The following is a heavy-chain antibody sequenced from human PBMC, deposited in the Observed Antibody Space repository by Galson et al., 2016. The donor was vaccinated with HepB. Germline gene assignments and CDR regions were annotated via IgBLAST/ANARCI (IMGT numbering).Heavy chain of an antibody. D-gene: IGHD3-10*01. CDR2: ISSSNSVI. Sequence: SLRLSCAVSGFTFSNYSMNWVRQAPGQGLEWVSYISSSNSVICYANSVKGRFTISRDNAKNSLYLQMNSLRDEDTAVYYCARRAVWFREPTQAYYYYGMDVWGQGTTVTVSS. V-gene: IGHV3-48*02. J-gene: IGHJ6*02. CDR3: ARRAVWFREPTQAYYYYGMDV. CDR1: GFTFSNYS.